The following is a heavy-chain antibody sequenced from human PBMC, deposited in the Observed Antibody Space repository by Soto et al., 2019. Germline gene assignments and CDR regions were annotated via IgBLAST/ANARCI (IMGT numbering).Heavy chain of an antibody. CDR1: GFTFSSYS. J-gene: IGHJ4*02. CDR3: ARDLGYDILTGYDY. Sequence: GGSLRLSCAASGFTFSSYSMNWVRQAPGKGLEWVSSTSSSSSYIYYADSVKGRFTISRDNAKNSLYLQMNSLRAEDTAVYYCARDLGYDILTGYDYWGQGTLVTVSS. V-gene: IGHV3-21*01. CDR2: TSSSSSYI. D-gene: IGHD3-9*01.